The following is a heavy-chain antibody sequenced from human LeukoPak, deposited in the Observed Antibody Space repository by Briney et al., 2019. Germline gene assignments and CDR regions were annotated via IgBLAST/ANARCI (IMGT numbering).Heavy chain of an antibody. J-gene: IGHJ4*02. CDR3: ASDGIAAAGRGGYYFDY. CDR2: ISYDGSNK. Sequence: GGSLRLSCAASGFTFSSYAMHWVRQAPGKGLEWVAVISYDGSNKYYTDSVKGRFTISRDNPKNTLYLQMNSLRAEETAVYYCASDGIAAAGRGGYYFDYWGQGTLVTVSS. D-gene: IGHD6-13*01. CDR1: GFTFSSYA. V-gene: IGHV3-30-3*01.